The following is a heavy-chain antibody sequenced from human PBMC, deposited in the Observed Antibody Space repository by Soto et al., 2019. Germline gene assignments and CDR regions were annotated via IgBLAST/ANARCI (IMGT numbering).Heavy chain of an antibody. CDR2: IYWDDDK. CDR1: GFSLTTSGVG. V-gene: IGHV2-5*02. Sequence: QITLTESGPMQVKPRQTITLTCTFSGFSLTTSGVGVGWIRQSPGKAPEWLALIYWDDDKRYSPSLKSRLTITKDTSKTQVVLTMADLDPADTGTYYCAHRVLRTVFGLVTTTAIYFDFWGQGTPVAVSS. CDR3: AHRVLRTVFGLVTTTAIYFDF. J-gene: IGHJ4*02. D-gene: IGHD3-3*01.